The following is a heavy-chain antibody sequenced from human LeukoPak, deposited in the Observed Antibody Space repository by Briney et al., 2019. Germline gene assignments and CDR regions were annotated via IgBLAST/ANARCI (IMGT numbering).Heavy chain of an antibody. CDR2: IYYSGST. V-gene: IGHV4-39*07. J-gene: IGHJ6*03. CDR3: ARKGLRRRGIAARHYYMDV. CDR1: GGSISSSSYY. D-gene: IGHD6-13*01. Sequence: SETLSLTCTVSGGSISSSSYYWGWIRQPPGKGLEWIGSIYYSGSTYYNPSLKSRVTISVDTSKNQFSLKLSSVTAADTAVYYCARKGLRRRGIAARHYYMDVWGKGTTVTVSS.